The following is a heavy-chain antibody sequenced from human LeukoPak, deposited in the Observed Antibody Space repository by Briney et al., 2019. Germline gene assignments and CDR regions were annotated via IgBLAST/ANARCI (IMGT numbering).Heavy chain of an antibody. J-gene: IGHJ5*02. CDR2: IYPGDSDT. V-gene: IGHV5-51*01. D-gene: IGHD1-26*01. CDR1: GYSFTSYW. Sequence: GESLKISCKGSGYSFTSYWIGWVRQMPGKGLEWMGIIYPGDSDTRYSPSFQGQVTISADKSISTAYLQWSSLEASDTAMYYCARHWRYSGSYLNWFDPWGQGTLVTVSS. CDR3: ARHWRYSGSYLNWFDP.